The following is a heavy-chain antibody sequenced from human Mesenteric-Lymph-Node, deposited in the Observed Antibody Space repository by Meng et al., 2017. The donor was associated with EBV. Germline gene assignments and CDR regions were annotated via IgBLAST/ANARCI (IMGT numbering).Heavy chain of an antibody. CDR3: ARPRRWLQSEFDF. V-gene: IGHV4-39*01. D-gene: IGHD5-24*01. CDR2: IFHSGST. J-gene: IGHJ4*02. Sequence: ESVPGLLKPSETLFLTCSVYGGSISNRNFYWGWIRQPPGKGLELIGSIFHSGSTYYNPSLKSRVTVSVDTSKNQFSLKLNSVTTADTAMYYCARPRRWLQSEFDFWGPGTLVTVSS. CDR1: GGSISNRNFY.